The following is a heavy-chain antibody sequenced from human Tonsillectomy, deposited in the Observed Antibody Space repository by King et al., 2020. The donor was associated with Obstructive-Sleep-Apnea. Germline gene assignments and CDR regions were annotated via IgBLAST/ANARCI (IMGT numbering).Heavy chain of an antibody. D-gene: IGHD2-2*01. CDR2: ISGSGGST. CDR3: AKDLGYCSSTSCYDAFDI. J-gene: IGHJ3*02. CDR1: GFTFSSYA. Sequence: DVQLVESGGGLVQPGGSLRLSCAASGFTFSSYAMSWVRQAPGKGLEWVSAISGSGGSTYYADSVKGRFTISRDNSKNTLYLQMNSLRAEDTAVYYCAKDLGYCSSTSCYDAFDIWGQGTMVTVPS. V-gene: IGHV3-23*04.